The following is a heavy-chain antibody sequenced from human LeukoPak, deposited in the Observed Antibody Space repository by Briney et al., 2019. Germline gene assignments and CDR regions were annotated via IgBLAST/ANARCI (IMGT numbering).Heavy chain of an antibody. D-gene: IGHD3-22*01. CDR3: ASSYYDSSGTNY. V-gene: IGHV4-59*01. Sequence: SETLSLTCTVSGGSISSYYWSWIRQPPGKGLEWIGYIYYSGSTNYNPSLKSRVTISVDTSKNQFSLKLSSVTAADTAVYYCASSYYDSSGTNYWGQGTPVTVSS. J-gene: IGHJ4*02. CDR1: GGSISSYY. CDR2: IYYSGST.